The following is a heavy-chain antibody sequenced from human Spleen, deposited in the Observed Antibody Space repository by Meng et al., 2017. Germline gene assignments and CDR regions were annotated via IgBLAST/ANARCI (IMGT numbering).Heavy chain of an antibody. J-gene: IGHJ4*02. CDR3: ARGPTTMAHDFDY. CDR2: INHSGST. V-gene: IGHV4-34*01. D-gene: IGHD4-11*01. CDR1: GGSFSGYY. Sequence: QVQLQQWGAGLLKPSETMSLTCVVYGGSFSGYYWSWIRQSPGKGLEWIGEINHSGSTNYNPSLESRATISVDTSQNNLSLKLSSVTAADSAVYYCARGPTTMAHDFDYWGQGTLVTVSS.